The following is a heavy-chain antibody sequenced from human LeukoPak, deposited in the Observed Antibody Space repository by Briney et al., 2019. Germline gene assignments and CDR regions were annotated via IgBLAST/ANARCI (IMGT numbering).Heavy chain of an antibody. Sequence: GGSLRLSCAASGFTFSSYGMHWVRQAPGKGLEWVAFIRYDGSNKYYADSVKGRFTISRDNSKNTLYLQMNSLRAEDTAVYYCAKDRQRYYYDSSGYYPPYYFDYWGQGTLVTVSS. V-gene: IGHV3-30*02. J-gene: IGHJ4*02. CDR3: AKDRQRYYYDSSGYYPPYYFDY. CDR1: GFTFSSYG. D-gene: IGHD3-22*01. CDR2: IRYDGSNK.